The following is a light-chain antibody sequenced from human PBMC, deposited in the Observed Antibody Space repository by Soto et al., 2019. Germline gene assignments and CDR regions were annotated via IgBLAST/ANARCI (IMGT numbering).Light chain of an antibody. CDR3: LT. Sequence: EIVLTQSPATLSLSPGERATLSCRASQSVSSYLAWYQQKPGQAPRLLIYDASNRATGIPARFSGSGSGTDFTLTISSLEPEDFAVYSSLTFGGGTKVDIK. V-gene: IGKV3-11*01. CDR2: DAS. J-gene: IGKJ4*01. CDR1: QSVSSY.